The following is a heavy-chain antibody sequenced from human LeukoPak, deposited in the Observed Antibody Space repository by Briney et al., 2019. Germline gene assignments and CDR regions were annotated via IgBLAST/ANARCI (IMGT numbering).Heavy chain of an antibody. J-gene: IGHJ5*02. CDR1: GGSISSGSYY. V-gene: IGHV4-61*02. CDR2: IYTSGST. CDR3: AGDGSTIFGVVNWFDP. Sequence: SQTLSLTCTASGGSISSGSYYWSWIRQPAGKGLEWIGRIYTSGSTNYNPSLKSRVTISVDTSKNQFSLKLSSVTAADTAVYYCAGDGSTIFGVVNWFDPWGQGTLVTVSS. D-gene: IGHD3-3*01.